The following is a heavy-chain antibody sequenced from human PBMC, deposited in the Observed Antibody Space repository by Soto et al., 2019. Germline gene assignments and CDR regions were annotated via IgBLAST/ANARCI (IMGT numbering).Heavy chain of an antibody. CDR2: ISSSSSYI. V-gene: IGHV3-21*01. D-gene: IGHD2-15*01. J-gene: IGHJ3*02. Sequence: AGGSLRLSCAASGFTFSSYSRNWVRQAPGKGLEWVSSISSSSSYIYYADSVKGRFTISRDNAKNSLYLQMNSLRAEDTAVYYCARDFPEGEDIVVVVAAPGDAFDIWGQGTMVTVSS. CDR3: ARDFPEGEDIVVVVAAPGDAFDI. CDR1: GFTFSSYS.